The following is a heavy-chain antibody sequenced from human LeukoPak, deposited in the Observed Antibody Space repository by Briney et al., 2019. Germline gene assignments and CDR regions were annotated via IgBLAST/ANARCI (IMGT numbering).Heavy chain of an antibody. J-gene: IGHJ4*02. D-gene: IGHD6-19*01. CDR1: GGSISSSSYY. CDR3: ARRSSGWYY. CDR2: IYHSGST. Sequence: SETLSRTCTVSGGSISSSSYYWGWIRHPPGKGLEWIGEIYHSGSTNYNPSLKSRVTISVDKSKNQFSLKLSSVTAADTAVYYCARRSSGWYYWGQGTLVTVSS. V-gene: IGHV4-39*07.